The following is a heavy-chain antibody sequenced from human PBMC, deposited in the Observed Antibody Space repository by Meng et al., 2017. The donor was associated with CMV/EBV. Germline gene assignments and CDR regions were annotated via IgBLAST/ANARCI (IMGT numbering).Heavy chain of an antibody. CDR3: ARDFPYYDILTAYFSVDAFDI. D-gene: IGHD3-9*01. Sequence: GGSLRLSCAASGFTFSSYAMSWVRQAPGKGLEWVSYISSSGSTIYYADSVKGRFTISRDNAKKTLYLQMSSLRAEDTAVYYCARDFPYYDILTAYFSVDAFDIWGQGTMVTVSS. CDR2: ISSSGSTI. V-gene: IGHV3-48*03. J-gene: IGHJ3*02. CDR1: GFTFSSYA.